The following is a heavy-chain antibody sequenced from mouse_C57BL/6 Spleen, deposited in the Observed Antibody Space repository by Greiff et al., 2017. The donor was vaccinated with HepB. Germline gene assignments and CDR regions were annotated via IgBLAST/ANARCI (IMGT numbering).Heavy chain of an antibody. CDR3: ARRLPCFDY. D-gene: IGHD6-1*01. J-gene: IGHJ2*01. Sequence: KLVESGGGLVKPGGSLKLSCAASGFTFSSYTMSWVRQTTEKRLEWVATISGGGGNTYYPDSVKGRFTISRDNAKNTLYLQMSSLRSEDTALYYCARRLPCFDYWGQGTTLTVSS. V-gene: IGHV5-9*01. CDR2: ISGGGGNT. CDR1: GFTFSSYT.